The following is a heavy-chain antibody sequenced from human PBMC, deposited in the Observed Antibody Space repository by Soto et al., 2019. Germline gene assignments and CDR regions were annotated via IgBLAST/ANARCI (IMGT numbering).Heavy chain of an antibody. V-gene: IGHV4-30-2*01. CDR3: ARDLWGYCGTDCYPLDV. CDR2: ISHSGST. CDR1: GGSTSSGGYS. Sequence: SETLSLTCAVSGGSTSSGGYSWSWLRHPPGKGLEWIGYISHSGSTYYNPSLKSRVTISVDTSKNQFSLRLSSVTAADTAVYYCARDLWGYCGTDCYPLDVWGQGTTVTVSS. D-gene: IGHD2-21*02. J-gene: IGHJ6*02.